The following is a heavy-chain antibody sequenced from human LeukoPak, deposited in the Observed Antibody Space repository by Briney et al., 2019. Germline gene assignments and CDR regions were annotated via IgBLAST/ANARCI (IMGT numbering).Heavy chain of an antibody. CDR2: ISNTSAYT. D-gene: IGHD2-8*02. J-gene: IGHJ4*02. Sequence: PGGSLRLSCAASGFPFTSGFTFSDYYMSWIRQAPGKGLEWVSYISNTSAYTSYADSVKGRFTISRDNANNSLFLQMNGLRAEDTAIYYCARGGTGAFDYWGQGTLVTVSS. V-gene: IGHV3-11*06. CDR3: ARGGTGAFDY. CDR1: GFPFTSGFTFSDYY.